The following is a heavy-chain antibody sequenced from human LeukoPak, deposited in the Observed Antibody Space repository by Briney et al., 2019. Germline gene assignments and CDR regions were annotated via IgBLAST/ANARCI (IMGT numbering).Heavy chain of an antibody. V-gene: IGHV3-48*01. CDR2: ISSSGSTT. J-gene: IGHJ4*02. CDR3: AREIKRDGYTVGPFDY. Sequence: GGSLRLSCAASGFTFSSYSMNWVRQAPGKGLEWVSYISSSGSTTFYADSVKGRFTISRDNAENSLYLQMNSLRAEDTAVYYCAREIKRDGYTVGPFDYWGQGTLVTVSS. D-gene: IGHD3-16*01. CDR1: GFTFSSYS.